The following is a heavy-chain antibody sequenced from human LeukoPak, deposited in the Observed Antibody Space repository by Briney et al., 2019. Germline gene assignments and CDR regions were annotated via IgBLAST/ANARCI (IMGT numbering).Heavy chain of an antibody. CDR1: GFTFSSYW. D-gene: IGHD3-16*01. CDR2: INHNGNVN. CDR3: ARGGGLDV. Sequence: QSGGSLRLSCAASGFTFSSYWMNWARQAPGKGLEWVSSINHNGNVNYYVDSVKGRFTISRDNAKNSLYLQMSNLRAEDTAVYFGARGGGLDVWGQGATVTVSS. V-gene: IGHV3-7*03. J-gene: IGHJ6*02.